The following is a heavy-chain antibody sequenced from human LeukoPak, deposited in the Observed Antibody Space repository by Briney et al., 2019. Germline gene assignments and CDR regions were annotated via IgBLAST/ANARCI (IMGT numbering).Heavy chain of an antibody. D-gene: IGHD2-2*02. CDR2: ISAYNGNT. V-gene: IGHV1-18*01. J-gene: IGHJ5*02. Sequence: ASVKGSCKASGYTFTSYGISWVRQAPGQGLEWMGWISAYNGNTNYAQKLPGRVTMTTDRSTSTAYMQLRSLRPDDTAVYYCAREDRTTYCSSTSCYTGNWFDPWGQGTLVTVSS. CDR3: AREDRTTYCSSTSCYTGNWFDP. CDR1: GYTFTSYG.